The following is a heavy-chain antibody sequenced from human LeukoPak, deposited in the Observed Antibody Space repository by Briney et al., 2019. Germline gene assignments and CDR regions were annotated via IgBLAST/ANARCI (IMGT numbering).Heavy chain of an antibody. CDR1: GFTFSSYE. V-gene: IGHV3-48*03. D-gene: IGHD3-10*01. CDR3: ARETTITMVRGVNL. Sequence: GGSLRLSCAASGFTFSSYEMNWVRQAPGKGLEWASYISSSGSTIYYADSVKGRFTISRDNAKNSLYLQMNSLRAEDTAVYYCARETTITMVRGVNLWGQGTLVTVSS. CDR2: ISSSGSTI. J-gene: IGHJ4*02.